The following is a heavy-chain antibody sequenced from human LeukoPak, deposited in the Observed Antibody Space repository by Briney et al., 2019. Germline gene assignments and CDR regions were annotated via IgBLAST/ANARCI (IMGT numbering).Heavy chain of an antibody. Sequence: ASVKVSCKASGYNFRDYGISWVRQAPGQGLEWMGWISAYNGNTNYAQKLQGRVTMTTDTSTSTAYMELRSLRSDDTAVYYCARAYGSGSYFDYWGQGTLVTVSS. V-gene: IGHV1-18*01. CDR3: ARAYGSGSYFDY. CDR2: ISAYNGNT. CDR1: GYNFRDYG. D-gene: IGHD3-10*01. J-gene: IGHJ4*02.